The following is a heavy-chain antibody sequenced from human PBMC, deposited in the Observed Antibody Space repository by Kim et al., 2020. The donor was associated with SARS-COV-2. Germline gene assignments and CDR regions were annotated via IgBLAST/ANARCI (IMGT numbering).Heavy chain of an antibody. D-gene: IGHD2-2*02. CDR3: VNTAHCSSTSCYNFDY. V-gene: IGHV3-64D*06. CDR2: INNNGGST. Sequence: GGSLRLSCSASGFTFSNYAMHWVRQAPGKGPEYVSAINNNGGSTYYADSVKGRFTISRDNSKNTLYLQMSSLRAEDTAVYYCVNTAHCSSTSCYNFDYWG. J-gene: IGHJ4*01. CDR1: GFTFSNYA.